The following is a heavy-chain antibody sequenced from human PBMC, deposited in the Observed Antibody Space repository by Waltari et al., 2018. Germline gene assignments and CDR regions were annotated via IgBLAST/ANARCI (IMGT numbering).Heavy chain of an antibody. CDR2: IYYSGST. V-gene: IGHV4-59*01. J-gene: IGHJ2*01. Sequence: QVQLQESGPGLVKPSETMSLTCTVAGGSISSYYWRWIRQPPGKGLEWIGYIYYSGSTNYNPSLKSRVTISVDTSKNQFSLKLSSVTAADTAVYYCARAGTQGDWYFDLWGRGTLVTVSS. CDR3: ARAGTQGDWYFDL. CDR1: GGSISSYY.